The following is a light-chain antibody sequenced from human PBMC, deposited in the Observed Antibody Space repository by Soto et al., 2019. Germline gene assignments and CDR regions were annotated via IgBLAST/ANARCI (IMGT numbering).Light chain of an antibody. CDR1: QSVSSSY. V-gene: IGKV3-20*01. Sequence: EIGLTQSPGTLSFSSGERATLSCRASQSVSSSYLAWYQQKPGQAPRLLIYGASSRATGIPDRFSGSGSGTDFTLTISRLEPEDFAVYYCQQYGSSPPWTFGQGTKVDIK. J-gene: IGKJ1*01. CDR3: QQYGSSPPWT. CDR2: GAS.